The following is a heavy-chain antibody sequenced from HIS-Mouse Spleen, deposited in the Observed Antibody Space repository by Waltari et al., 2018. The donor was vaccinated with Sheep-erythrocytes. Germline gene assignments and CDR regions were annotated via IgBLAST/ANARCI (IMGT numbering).Heavy chain of an antibody. J-gene: IGHJ3*02. CDR1: GFTFSSYW. Sequence: CAASGFTFSSYWMGWVRQAPGKGLEWVANIKQDGSEKYYVDSVKGRFTISRDNAKNSLYLQMNSLRAEDTAVYYCARAVAGTPDAFDIWGQGTMVTVSS. D-gene: IGHD1-7*01. V-gene: IGHV3-7*01. CDR3: ARAVAGTPDAFDI. CDR2: IKQDGSEK.